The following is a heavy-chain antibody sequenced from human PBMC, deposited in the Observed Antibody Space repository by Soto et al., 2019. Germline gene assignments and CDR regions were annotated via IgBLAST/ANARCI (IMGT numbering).Heavy chain of an antibody. CDR3: ARVYYGILTGYAD. CDR1: GGSFSGYY. D-gene: IGHD3-9*01. Sequence: QVQLQQWGAGLLKPSETLSLTCAVYGGSFSGYYWSWIRQPPGKGVEWIGEINHSGSTNYNPALKSRVNISVDTSKNQCCLELSSVTAADTAVYYCARVYYGILTGYADWGQGTLVTVSS. V-gene: IGHV4-34*01. CDR2: INHSGST. J-gene: IGHJ4*02.